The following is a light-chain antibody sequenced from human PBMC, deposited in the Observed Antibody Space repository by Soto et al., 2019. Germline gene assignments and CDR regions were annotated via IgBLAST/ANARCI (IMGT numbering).Light chain of an antibody. CDR3: RHYNSYPWT. Sequence: DIQMTQSPSTLSASVGDRVTITCRASQSISSWLAWYQQKPGKAPKLLIYDASSLESGVPSRFSGSGSGTEFTLTISSLQSDDFASDYCRHYNSYPWTFGQGTKVDIK. J-gene: IGKJ1*01. CDR1: QSISSW. V-gene: IGKV1-5*01. CDR2: DAS.